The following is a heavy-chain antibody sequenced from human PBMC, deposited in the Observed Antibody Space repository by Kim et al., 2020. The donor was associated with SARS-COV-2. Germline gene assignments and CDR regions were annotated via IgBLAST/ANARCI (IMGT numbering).Heavy chain of an antibody. CDR1: GFTFSSYA. J-gene: IGHJ4*02. Sequence: GGSLRLSCAASGFTFSSYAMSWVRQAPGKGLEWVSAISGSGGSTYYADSVKGRFTISRDNSKNTLYLQMNSLRAEDTAVYYCAKDEGRFRFGSGYRVDYWGQGTLVTVSS. V-gene: IGHV3-23*01. D-gene: IGHD3-22*01. CDR2: ISGSGGST. CDR3: AKDEGRFRFGSGYRVDY.